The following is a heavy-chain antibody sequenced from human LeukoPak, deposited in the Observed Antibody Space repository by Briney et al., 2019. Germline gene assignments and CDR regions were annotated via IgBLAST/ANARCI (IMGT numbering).Heavy chain of an antibody. V-gene: IGHV3-23*01. J-gene: IGHJ3*02. CDR2: ISGGSDNT. Sequence: PGGSLRLSCAASGFTFSSFAMSWVRQAPGKGLDWVSAISGGSDNTYYADSVKGRFTISRDNSKNTLDLHMSSLTADDTAVYHCANMQLVKGVFEIWGQGTRVTVSS. CDR1: GFTFSSFA. CDR3: ANMQLVKGVFEI. D-gene: IGHD6-13*01.